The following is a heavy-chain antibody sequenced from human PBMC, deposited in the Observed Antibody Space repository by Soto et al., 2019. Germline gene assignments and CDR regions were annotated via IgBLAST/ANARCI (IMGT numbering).Heavy chain of an antibody. CDR2: ISAPNGNT. CDR1: GYAFTTYG. V-gene: IGHV1-18*01. CDR3: ARGRYGDY. J-gene: IGHJ4*02. D-gene: IGHD1-1*01. Sequence: QVHLVQSGAEVKKPGASVKVSCKGSGYAFTTYGITWVRQAPGQGLEWMGWISAPNGNTNYAQKLQGRVTVTRDTSPSTAYMEVRSLRSDDTAVYYCARGRYGDYWGQGALVTVSS.